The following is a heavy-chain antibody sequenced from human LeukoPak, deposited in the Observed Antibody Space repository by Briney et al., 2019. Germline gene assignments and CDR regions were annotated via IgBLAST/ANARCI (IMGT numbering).Heavy chain of an antibody. D-gene: IGHD2/OR15-2a*01. Sequence: GGSLRLSCATSGFTFSSYAMSWVRQAPGKGLEWVSTISPSGGVTFYSDSVRGRFTISRDYSKNTLYLQMNSLRAEDTAVYYCAKDATRINSPLDYWGQGTLVTVSS. J-gene: IGHJ4*02. CDR1: GFTFSSYA. CDR3: AKDATRINSPLDY. V-gene: IGHV3-23*01. CDR2: ISPSGGVT.